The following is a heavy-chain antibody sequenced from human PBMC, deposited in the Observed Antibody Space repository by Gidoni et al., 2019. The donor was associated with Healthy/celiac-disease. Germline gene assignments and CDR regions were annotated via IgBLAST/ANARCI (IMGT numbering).Heavy chain of an antibody. CDR3: ARSWVIAVAGNDAFDI. J-gene: IGHJ3*02. Sequence: QVQLVQSVAEVKTPGASVKVSCKASCSTFTSYGISWVRQARGNGLEWMGWISAYNGNTNYAQKLQGRVTMTTDTSTSTAYMELRSLRSDDTAVYYCARSWVIAVAGNDAFDIWGQGTMVTVSS. V-gene: IGHV1-18*01. CDR1: CSTFTSYG. D-gene: IGHD6-19*01. CDR2: ISAYNGNT.